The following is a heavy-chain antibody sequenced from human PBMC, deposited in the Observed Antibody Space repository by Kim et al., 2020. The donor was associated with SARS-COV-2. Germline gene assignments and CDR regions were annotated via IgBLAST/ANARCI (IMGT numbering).Heavy chain of an antibody. D-gene: IGHD1-20*01. J-gene: IGHJ5*02. CDR1: GGSISSSDYY. V-gene: IGHV4-39*01. CDR3: ARHIPVSNWLDP. CDR2: LYYSGST. Sequence: SETLSLSCTVSGGSISSSDYYWGWIRQPPGKGLEWIGSLYYSGSTYYNPSLKSRVTIFVETAKNQFSLRLSSVTAADTAVYYCARHIPVSNWLDPWGQGTLVTVSS.